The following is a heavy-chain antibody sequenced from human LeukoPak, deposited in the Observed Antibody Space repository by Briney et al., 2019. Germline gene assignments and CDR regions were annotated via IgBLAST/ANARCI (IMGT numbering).Heavy chain of an antibody. CDR2: IGTAGDT. CDR1: GFTFSSYD. Sequence: GGSLRLSCAASGFTFSSYDMHWVRRATGKGLEWVSAIGTAGDTYYPGSMKGRLTISRENAKNSLYLQMISLRAVDTAVYYCAANPGWYADNSFDWYFDLWGRGTLVTVSS. D-gene: IGHD4-23*01. CDR3: AANPGWYADNSFDWYFDL. J-gene: IGHJ2*01. V-gene: IGHV3-13*01.